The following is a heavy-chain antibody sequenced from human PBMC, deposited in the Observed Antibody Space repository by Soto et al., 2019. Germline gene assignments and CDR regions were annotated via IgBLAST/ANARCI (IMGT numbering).Heavy chain of an antibody. V-gene: IGHV2-5*02. D-gene: IGHD3-3*01. Sequence: QINLIESGPTLVKPTQTLTLTCTFSGFSLSTSVAAVGWVRQHPGRALEWLALIYWDGDKRYNASLGNRLTITKDTSMNQVVLTLTNVDPADTATYYCAHRANMTIFGLIIDNGIWFDPWGQGTRVIVSS. J-gene: IGHJ5*02. CDR1: GFSLSTSVAA. CDR2: IYWDGDK. CDR3: AHRANMTIFGLIIDNGIWFDP.